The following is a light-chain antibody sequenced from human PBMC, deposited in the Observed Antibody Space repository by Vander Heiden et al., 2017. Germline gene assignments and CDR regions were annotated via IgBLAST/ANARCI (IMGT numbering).Light chain of an antibody. CDR3: NSRDSSGNHLVV. CDR2: GNN. V-gene: IGLV3-19*01. CDR1: SLRRSY. J-gene: IGLJ2*01. Sequence: SSELTQDPAVSVALGQTVRITCPGDSLRRSYASWYQQRPGTGPVIDSYGNNNRPAGIPDRFSVSSSGNTASLNITGAQAEDEADDYCNSRDSSGNHLVVFGGGTKLTVL.